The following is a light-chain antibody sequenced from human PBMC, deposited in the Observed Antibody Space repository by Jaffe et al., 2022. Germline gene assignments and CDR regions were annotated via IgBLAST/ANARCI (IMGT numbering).Light chain of an antibody. CDR2: AAS. Sequence: EIVMTQSPATLSVSPGERATLSCTASQTVKTNLAWYQQKPGQAPRLLIFAASTRATGIPARFSGSGSGTEFTLTISSLQSEDFAIYYCQQYNNWPIIFGQGTRLDIK. CDR1: QTVKTN. V-gene: IGKV3-15*01. CDR3: QQYNNWPII. J-gene: IGKJ5*01.